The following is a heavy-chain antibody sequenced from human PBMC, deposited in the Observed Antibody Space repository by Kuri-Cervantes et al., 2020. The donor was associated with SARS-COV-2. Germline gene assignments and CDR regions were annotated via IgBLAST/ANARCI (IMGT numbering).Heavy chain of an antibody. CDR1: GGSISSYY. CDR2: IYTSGST. D-gene: IGHD3-10*01. V-gene: IGHV4-4*07. Sequence: SETLSLTCTVSGGSISSYYWSWIRQPAGTGLEWIGRIYTSGSTNYNPSLKSRVTMSVDTSKKQFSLKLSSVTAADTAVYYCPRVRLWPPTGGYYYGMDVWGQGTTVTVSS. J-gene: IGHJ6*02. CDR3: PRVRLWPPTGGYYYGMDV.